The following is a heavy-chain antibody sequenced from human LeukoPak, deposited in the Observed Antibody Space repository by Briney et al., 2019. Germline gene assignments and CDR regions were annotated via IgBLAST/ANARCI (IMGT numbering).Heavy chain of an antibody. CDR2: INHSGST. J-gene: IGHJ5*02. Sequence: SETLSLTCAVYGGSFSGYYWSWIRQPPGKGLEWIGEINHSGSTNYNPSLKSRVTISVDTSKNQFSLKLSSVTAADTAVYYCARSIAAPAGPNWFDPWGQGTLVTVSS. V-gene: IGHV4-34*01. CDR3: ARSIAAPAGPNWFDP. D-gene: IGHD6-6*01. CDR1: GGSFSGYY.